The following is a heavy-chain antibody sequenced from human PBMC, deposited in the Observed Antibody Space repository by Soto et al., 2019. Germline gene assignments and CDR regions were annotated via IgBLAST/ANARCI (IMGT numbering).Heavy chain of an antibody. V-gene: IGHV3-23*01. CDR3: ARGFSAGKGSPPDY. J-gene: IGHJ4*02. D-gene: IGHD3-10*01. Sequence: EVQLLESGGGLIQPGGSLRLSCTASIFSFSTYAMSWVRQAPGKGLEWVSGLNGSGGSTSSADSVKGRFAISRDNSKNTLYLQMNSLRDGDTAVYYCARGFSAGKGSPPDYWGQGTLVTVSS. CDR2: LNGSGGST. CDR1: IFSFSTYA.